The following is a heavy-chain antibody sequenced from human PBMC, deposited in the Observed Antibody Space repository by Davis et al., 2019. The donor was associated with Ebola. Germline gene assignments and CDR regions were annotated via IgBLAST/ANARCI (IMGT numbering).Heavy chain of an antibody. J-gene: IGHJ3*02. CDR2: INTNTGNP. Sequence: ASVKVSCKASGYTFTSHYMYWVRQAPGQGLEWMGWINTNTGNPTYAKGFTGRFVFSLDTSVNMAYLLINSLKTEDAAVYYCATLPDIWGQGTMVTVS. V-gene: IGHV7-4-1*04. CDR3: ATLPDI. CDR1: GYTFTSHY.